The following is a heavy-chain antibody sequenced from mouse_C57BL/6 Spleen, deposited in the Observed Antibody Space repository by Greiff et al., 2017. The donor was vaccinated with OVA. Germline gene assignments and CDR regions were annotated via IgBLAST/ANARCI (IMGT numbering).Heavy chain of an antibody. CDR2: IHPNSGST. CDR3: ATYDYFDY. Sequence: QVHVKQPGAELVKPGASVKLSCKASGYTFTSYWMHWVKQRPGQGLEWIGMIHPNSGSTNYNEKFKSKATLTVDKSSSTAYMQLSSLTSEDSAVYYCATYDYFDYWGQGTTLTVSS. J-gene: IGHJ2*01. V-gene: IGHV1-64*01. D-gene: IGHD2-3*01. CDR1: GYTFTSYW.